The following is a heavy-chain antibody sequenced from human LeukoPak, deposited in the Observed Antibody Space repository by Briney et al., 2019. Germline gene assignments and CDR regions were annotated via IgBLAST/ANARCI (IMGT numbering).Heavy chain of an antibody. CDR3: AKKEDDSSGYYYSPFDY. CDR2: ISGGGGST. CDR1: GFTFSSYA. D-gene: IGHD3-22*01. V-gene: IGHV3-23*01. Sequence: GGSLRLSCAASGFTFSSYAMSWVRQAPGKGLEWVSAISGGGGSTYYADSVKGRFTISRDNSKNTLYLQMNSLRAEDTAVYYCAKKEDDSSGYYYSPFDYWGQGTLVTVSS. J-gene: IGHJ4*02.